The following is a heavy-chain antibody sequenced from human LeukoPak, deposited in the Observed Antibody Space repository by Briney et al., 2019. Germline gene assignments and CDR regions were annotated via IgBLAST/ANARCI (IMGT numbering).Heavy chain of an antibody. D-gene: IGHD3-22*01. CDR2: IYYSGST. J-gene: IGHJ3*02. V-gene: IGHV4-39*01. CDR3: ARPAPDSSGYYPNDAFDI. Sequence: SETLSLTCTVSGGSISSSSYYWGWISQPPGKGLEWIGGIYYSGSTYYNPSLKSRVTISVDTSKNQFSLKLSSVTAADTAVYYCARPAPDSSGYYPNDAFDIWGQGTMVTVSS. CDR1: GGSISSSSYY.